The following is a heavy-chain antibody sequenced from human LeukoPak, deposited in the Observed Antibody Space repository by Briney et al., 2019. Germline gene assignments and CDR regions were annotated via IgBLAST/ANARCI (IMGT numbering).Heavy chain of an antibody. CDR3: ARVSLYYYDSSGYYRPWYYFDY. CDR2: TYYRSKWYN. CDR1: GDSVSSNSAA. D-gene: IGHD3-22*01. J-gene: IGHJ4*02. Sequence: SQTLSLTCAISGDSVSSNSAAWDWIRQSPSRGLKWLGRTYYRSKWYNDYAVSVKSRITINPDTSKNQFSLQLNSVTPEDTAVYYCARVSLYYYDSSGYYRPWYYFDYWGQGTLVTVSS. V-gene: IGHV6-1*01.